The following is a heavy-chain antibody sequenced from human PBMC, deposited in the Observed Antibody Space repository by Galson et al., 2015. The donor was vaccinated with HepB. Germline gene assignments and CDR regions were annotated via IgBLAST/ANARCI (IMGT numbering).Heavy chain of an antibody. J-gene: IGHJ5*02. V-gene: IGHV1-24*01. D-gene: IGHD3-16*01. CDR1: GYTLTELS. Sequence: SVKVSCKVSGYTLTELSMHWVRQAPGKGLEWMGGFDPEDGETIYAQKFQGRVTMTEDTSTDTAYMELSSLRSEDTAVYYCATGRNYDYASGWFDPWGQGALVTVSS. CDR2: FDPEDGET. CDR3: ATGRNYDYASGWFDP.